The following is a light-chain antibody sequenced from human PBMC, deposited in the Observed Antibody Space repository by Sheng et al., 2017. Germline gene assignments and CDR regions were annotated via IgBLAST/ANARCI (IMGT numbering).Light chain of an antibody. Sequence: DIQMTQSPSTLSASVGDRVTITCRASQSISSWLAWYQQKPVKAPKLLIYKASSLESGVPSRFSGSGSGTEFTLTISSLQPDDFATYYCQQYNSYLLTFGGWTKVEIK. CDR3: QQYNSYLLT. J-gene: IGKJ4*01. CDR2: KAS. CDR1: QSISSW. V-gene: IGKV1-5*03.